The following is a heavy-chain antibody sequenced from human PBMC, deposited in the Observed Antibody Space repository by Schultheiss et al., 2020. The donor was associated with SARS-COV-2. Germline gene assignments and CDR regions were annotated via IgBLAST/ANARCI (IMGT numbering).Heavy chain of an antibody. Sequence: SETLSLTCAVYSGSFSDYYWSWIRQHPGKGLEWIGFIYYSGSTFYNPSLKSRVTISVDTSKNQFSLKLSSVTAADTAVFYCARGIGPPGTGGFDPWGQGTLVTVSS. J-gene: IGHJ5*02. CDR3: ARGIGPPGTGGFDP. V-gene: IGHV4-31*11. CDR2: IYYSGST. D-gene: IGHD6-13*01. CDR1: SGSFSDYY.